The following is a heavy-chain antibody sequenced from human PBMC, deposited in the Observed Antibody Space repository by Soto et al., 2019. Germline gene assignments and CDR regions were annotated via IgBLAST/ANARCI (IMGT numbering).Heavy chain of an antibody. D-gene: IGHD6-19*01. CDR3: ASETENSSGWYGYYYYGMDV. Sequence: GGSLRLSCAASGCTFSSYEMNWVRQAPGKGLEWVSYISSSGSTIYYADSVKGRFTISRDNAKNSLYLQMNSLRAEDTAVYYCASETENSSGWYGYYYYGMDVWGQGTTVTVS. J-gene: IGHJ6*02. V-gene: IGHV3-48*03. CDR1: GCTFSSYE. CDR2: ISSSGSTI.